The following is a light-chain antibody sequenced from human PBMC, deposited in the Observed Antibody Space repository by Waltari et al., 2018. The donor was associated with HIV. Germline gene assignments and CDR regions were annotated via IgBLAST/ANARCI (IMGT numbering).Light chain of an antibody. CDR2: SNH. Sequence: QSVLTQPPSASGTPGQRVTISCSGSSSNIGSNPVNWYQQLPGTAPKLLIYSNHQRPAGFPDRFSGSKSGTSASLAISGLQSEDEADYYCAAWDDSLNGPVFGGGTKLTVL. CDR3: AAWDDSLNGPV. CDR1: SSNIGSNP. J-gene: IGLJ2*01. V-gene: IGLV1-44*01.